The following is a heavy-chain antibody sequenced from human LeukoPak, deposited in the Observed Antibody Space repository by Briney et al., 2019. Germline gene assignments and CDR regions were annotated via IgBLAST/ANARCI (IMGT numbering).Heavy chain of an antibody. V-gene: IGHV3-48*01. CDR2: ISSSGRTI. D-gene: IGHD7-27*01. CDR3: ARDQGANWGWGFFDY. Sequence: GGSLRLSCAASGFTFRSYGMNWVRQAPGKGLEWVSYISSSGRTIYYADSVKGRFIISRDNAKNSLYLQMNSLRAEGTAVYYCARDQGANWGWGFFDYWGQGTLVTVSS. CDR1: GFTFRSYG. J-gene: IGHJ4*02.